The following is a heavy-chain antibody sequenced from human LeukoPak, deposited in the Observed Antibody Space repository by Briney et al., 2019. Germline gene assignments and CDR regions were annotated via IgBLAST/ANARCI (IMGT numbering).Heavy chain of an antibody. CDR3: ARSSYLWVYSDSSGSIDVFDI. J-gene: IGHJ3*02. CDR1: GYTFTGYN. V-gene: IGHV1-8*03. Sequence: ASVKVSCKASGYTFTGYNINWVRQATGQGLEWMGWMNPNSGNTGSAQKFEGRVTITRNTSINTAYMELSSLRFEDTAVYYCARSSYLWVYSDSSGSIDVFDIWGQGTVVTVSS. D-gene: IGHD3-22*01. CDR2: MNPNSGNT.